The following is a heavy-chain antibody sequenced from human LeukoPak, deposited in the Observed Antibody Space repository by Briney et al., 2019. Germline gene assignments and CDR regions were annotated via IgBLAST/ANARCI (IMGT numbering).Heavy chain of an antibody. CDR3: ARDRRDYYYYGMDV. CDR2: ISAYNGNT. V-gene: IGHV1-18*01. CDR1: GYTFTSYC. Sequence: GASVKVSCKASGYTFTSYCISWVRQAPGQGLEWMGWISAYNGNTNYAQKLQGRVTMTTDTSTSTAYMELRSLRSDDTAVYYCARDRRDYYYYGMDVWGQGTTVTVSS. J-gene: IGHJ6*02.